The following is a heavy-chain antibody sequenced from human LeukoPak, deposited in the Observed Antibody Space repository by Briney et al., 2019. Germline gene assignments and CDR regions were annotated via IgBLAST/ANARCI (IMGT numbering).Heavy chain of an antibody. V-gene: IGHV3-23*01. CDR2: ISGSGGST. Sequence: PTGGSLRLSCAASGFTFSSYGMSWVRQAPGKGLEWVSAISGSGGSTYYADSVKGRFTISRDNSKNTLYLQMNSLRAEDTAVYYCAKAPQYFDWLYYWYFDLWGRGTLVTVSS. J-gene: IGHJ2*01. CDR1: GFTFSSYG. CDR3: AKAPQYFDWLYYWYFDL. D-gene: IGHD3-9*01.